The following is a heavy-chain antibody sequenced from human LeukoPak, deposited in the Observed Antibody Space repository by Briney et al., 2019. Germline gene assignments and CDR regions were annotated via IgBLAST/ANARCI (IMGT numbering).Heavy chain of an antibody. D-gene: IGHD4-23*01. CDR3: AREFIYGGRLDS. Sequence: GGSLRLSCAASGCTFSSYEMNWVRQAPGKGLEWVSYISSSGSTIYYADSVKGRFTISRDNAKNSLYLQMNSLRAEDTAVYYCAREFIYGGRLDSWGPGTLVTVSS. V-gene: IGHV3-48*03. CDR1: GCTFSSYE. CDR2: ISSSGSTI. J-gene: IGHJ4*02.